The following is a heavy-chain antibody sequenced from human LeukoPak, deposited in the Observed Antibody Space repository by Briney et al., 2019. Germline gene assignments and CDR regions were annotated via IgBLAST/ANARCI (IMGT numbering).Heavy chain of an antibody. Sequence: SETLSLTCAVSGGSISSGGYSWSWIRQPPGKGLEWIGYIYHSGSTYYNPSLKSRVTISVDTSKNQFSLKLSSVTAADTAVYYCARATLYSGYAKGAYGMDVWGQGTTVTVSS. V-gene: IGHV4-30-2*05. CDR3: ARATLYSGYAKGAYGMDV. J-gene: IGHJ6*02. CDR2: IYHSGST. CDR1: GGSISSGGYS. D-gene: IGHD5-12*01.